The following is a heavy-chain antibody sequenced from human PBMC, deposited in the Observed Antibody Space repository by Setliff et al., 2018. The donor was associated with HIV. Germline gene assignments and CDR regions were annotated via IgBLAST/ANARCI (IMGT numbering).Heavy chain of an antibody. Sequence: PGGSLRLSCAASGFRFNIYAMTWVRQAPGKGLQWVSSISGSGSTTNYADSVKGRFTISRDNAKNTLYLQMSSLRADDTAVYYCARVDDDYVWARTYFDYWGQGSLVTVSS. J-gene: IGHJ4*02. V-gene: IGHV3-23*01. D-gene: IGHD3-16*01. CDR2: ISGSGSTT. CDR3: ARVDDDYVWARTYFDY. CDR1: GFRFNIYA.